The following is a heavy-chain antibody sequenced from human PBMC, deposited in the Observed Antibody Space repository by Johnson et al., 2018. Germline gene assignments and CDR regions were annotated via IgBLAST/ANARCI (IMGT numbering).Heavy chain of an antibody. Sequence: QVQLVQSGPGLVKPSETLSLTCTVSGGSISSYYWSWIRQPPGKGLEWIGYIYYSGSTNYNPSLKSRVTISVDTSKNQFSLKLSSVTAADTAVYYCARHSGYDVTFGYNYYMDVWGKGTTVTVSS. J-gene: IGHJ6*03. CDR1: GGSISSYY. D-gene: IGHD5-12*01. CDR3: ARHSGYDVTFGYNYYMDV. V-gene: IGHV4-59*01. CDR2: IYYSGST.